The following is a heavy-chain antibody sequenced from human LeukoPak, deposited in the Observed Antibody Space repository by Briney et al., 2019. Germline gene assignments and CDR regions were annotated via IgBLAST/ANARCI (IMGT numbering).Heavy chain of an antibody. V-gene: IGHV3-21*01. Sequence: PGGSLRLSCAASGFTFSSYSMNWVRQAPGKGLEWVSFISSSSSYIYYADSVKGRFTISRDNAKNSLYLQMNSLRAEDTAVYYCARDTVPPGGYYDFWSGYYRRGEGVFTSDYYYYGMDVWGQGTTVTVSS. CDR3: ARDTVPPGGYYDFWSGYYRRGEGVFTSDYYYYGMDV. CDR1: GFTFSSYS. D-gene: IGHD3-3*01. J-gene: IGHJ6*02. CDR2: ISSSSSYI.